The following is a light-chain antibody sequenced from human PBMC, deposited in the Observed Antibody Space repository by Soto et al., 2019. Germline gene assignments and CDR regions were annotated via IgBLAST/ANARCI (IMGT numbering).Light chain of an antibody. CDR3: QQYNNWPRGT. Sequence: EIVMTQSPATLSVSPGARATLSCRASQSVSSNLAWYQHRPGQAPRLLIYGASTRATDIPARFSGRGSGTEFTLTISSLQSEDFAVYYCQQYNNWPRGTFGQGTKLEIK. CDR1: QSVSSN. CDR2: GAS. J-gene: IGKJ2*01. V-gene: IGKV3-15*01.